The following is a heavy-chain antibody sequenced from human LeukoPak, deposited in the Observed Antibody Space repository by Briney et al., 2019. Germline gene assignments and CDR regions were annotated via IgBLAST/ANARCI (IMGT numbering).Heavy chain of an antibody. CDR1: GFSLSTCGMR. CDR3: ARSGSDWYFDL. Sequence: SGPALVKPTQTLTVTCTFSGFSLSTCGMRVNWIRQPPGKALEWLARIDLDDEKFYNTSLKTRLASAMHTPKNHVCLTMTNMDPVDTATYYCARSGSDWYFDLWGRGTLVTVSS. J-gene: IGHJ2*01. D-gene: IGHD1-14*01. V-gene: IGHV2-70*04. CDR2: IDLDDEK.